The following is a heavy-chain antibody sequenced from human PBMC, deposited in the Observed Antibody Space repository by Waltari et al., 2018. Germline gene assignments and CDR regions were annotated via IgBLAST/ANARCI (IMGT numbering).Heavy chain of an antibody. Sequence: EVQLVQSGAEVTKPGATVKISCKASGYTFTDYYMHWVHQAPGKGLEWMGRVDREDGETIYAEKFQGRVTITADTSTDTAYMELSSLRSEDTAVYYCATVPAAQLVSYYFDYWGQGTLVTVSS. V-gene: IGHV1-69-2*01. D-gene: IGHD6-6*01. J-gene: IGHJ4*02. CDR3: ATVPAAQLVSYYFDY. CDR2: VDREDGET. CDR1: GYTFTDYY.